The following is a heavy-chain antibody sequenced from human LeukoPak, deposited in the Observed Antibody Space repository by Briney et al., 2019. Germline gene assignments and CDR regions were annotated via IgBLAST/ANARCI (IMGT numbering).Heavy chain of an antibody. CDR3: AKDPRGYGDYYYYYYIDV. D-gene: IGHD5-18*01. CDR1: GFTFSSYA. CDR2: ISGSGGST. Sequence: GRSLRLSCTASGFTFSSYAKSWVRQAPGKGLEWFSAISGSGGSTYYADSVKGRFTISRDNSKNTLYLQMNSLRAEDTAVYYCAKDPRGYGDYYYYYYIDVWGKRTTVTVSS. J-gene: IGHJ6*03. V-gene: IGHV3-23*01.